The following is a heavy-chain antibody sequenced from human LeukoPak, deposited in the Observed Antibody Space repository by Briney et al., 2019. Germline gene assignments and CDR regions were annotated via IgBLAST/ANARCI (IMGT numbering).Heavy chain of an antibody. CDR3: ARRGWELAYFDY. Sequence: SETLSLTCAVSDGSISSSSYYWGWIRQPPGKGLEWIGSIYYTGSTYYNPSLKSRVTISGDTSKNQFSLKLSSVTAADTAVYYCARRGWELAYFDYWGQGTLVTVSS. CDR2: IYYTGST. CDR1: DGSISSSSYY. D-gene: IGHD1-26*01. J-gene: IGHJ4*02. V-gene: IGHV4-39*01.